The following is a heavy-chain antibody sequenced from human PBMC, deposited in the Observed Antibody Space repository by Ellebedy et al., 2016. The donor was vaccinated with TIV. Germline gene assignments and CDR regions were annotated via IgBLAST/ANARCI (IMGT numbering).Heavy chain of an antibody. CDR2: THYSGST. J-gene: IGHJ6*02. CDR1: GGSISSYY. D-gene: IGHD3-9*01. V-gene: IGHV4-59*01. Sequence: SETLSLTXTVSGGSISSYYWSWIRQPPGKGLEWIGYTHYSGSTNYNPSLKSRVTISVDTSKNQFSLKLRSVTAADAAVYFCARGNAYGTFHWNYYYYGMDVWGQGTTVTVSS. CDR3: ARGNAYGTFHWNYYYYGMDV.